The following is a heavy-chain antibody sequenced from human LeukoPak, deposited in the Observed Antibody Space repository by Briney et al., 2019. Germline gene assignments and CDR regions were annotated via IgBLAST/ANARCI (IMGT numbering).Heavy chain of an antibody. D-gene: IGHD3-10*01. CDR1: GFTFDDYA. Sequence: PGRSLRLSCAASGFTFDDYAMHWVRQAPGKGLEWVSGISWNSGSIGYAGSVKGRFTISRDNSKNTLYLQMNSLRAEDTAVYYCAKDQTSSLKFGELLRPRQGYFRHWGQGTLVTVSS. V-gene: IGHV3-9*01. CDR3: AKDQTSSLKFGELLRPRQGYFRH. CDR2: ISWNSGSI. J-gene: IGHJ1*01.